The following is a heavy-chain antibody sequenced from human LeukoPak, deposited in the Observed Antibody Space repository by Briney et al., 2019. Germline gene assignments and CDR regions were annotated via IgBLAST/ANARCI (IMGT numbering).Heavy chain of an antibody. V-gene: IGHV4-39*01. Sequence: SETLSLTGTVSGGSISSSSYYWGWIRQPPGKGLEWIGSIYYSGITYYNPSLKSRVTISVDTSKNQFSLKLSSVTAADTAVYYCARRGPSITIFGVPMGAAFDIWGQGTMVTVSS. CDR1: GGSISSSSYY. CDR3: ARRGPSITIFGVPMGAAFDI. J-gene: IGHJ3*02. D-gene: IGHD3-3*01. CDR2: IYYSGIT.